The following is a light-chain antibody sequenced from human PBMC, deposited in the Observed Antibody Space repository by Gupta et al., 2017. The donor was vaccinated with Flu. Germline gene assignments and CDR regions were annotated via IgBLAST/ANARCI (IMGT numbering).Light chain of an antibody. CDR1: QSLLQYSGYNY. J-gene: IGKJ1*01. Sequence: DIVMTQSPLSLPVTPGEPASISCRASQSLLQYSGYNYLNWYIQKPGQPPQLLIYWGSNRASGVPDRFSGSGSGTDFTLEISAVEADDVGLYYCMQTLQTPWTFGQGTKVEVK. CDR2: WGS. V-gene: IGKV2-28*01. CDR3: MQTLQTPWT.